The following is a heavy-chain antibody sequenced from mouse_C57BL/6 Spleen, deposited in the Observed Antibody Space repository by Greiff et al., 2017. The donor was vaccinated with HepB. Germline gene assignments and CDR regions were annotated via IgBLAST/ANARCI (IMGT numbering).Heavy chain of an antibody. Sequence: QVQLQQSGAELVRPGASVKLSCKASGYTFTDYYINWVKQRPGQGLEWIARIYPGSGNTYYNEKFKGKATLTAEKSSSTAYMQLSSLTSEDSAVYFCARDYEVTTFPYAMDYWGQGTSVTVSS. V-gene: IGHV1-76*01. J-gene: IGHJ4*01. CDR2: IYPGSGNT. CDR1: GYTFTDYY. D-gene: IGHD2-2*01. CDR3: ARDYEVTTFPYAMDY.